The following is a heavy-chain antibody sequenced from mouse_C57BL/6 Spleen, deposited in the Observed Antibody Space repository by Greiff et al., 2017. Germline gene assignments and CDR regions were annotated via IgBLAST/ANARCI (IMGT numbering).Heavy chain of an antibody. J-gene: IGHJ2*01. CDR2: IYPRDGST. V-gene: IGHV1-78*01. D-gene: IGHD1-1*01. Sequence: QVQLQQSDAELVKPGASVKISCKVSGYTFTDYTIHWMKQRPEQGLEWIGYIYPRDGSTKYNEKFKGKATLTADKSSSTAYMQLNSLTSEDSAVYFCARGDYYGSSYFYFDYWGQGTTLTVSS. CDR3: ARGDYYGSSYFYFDY. CDR1: GYTFTDYT.